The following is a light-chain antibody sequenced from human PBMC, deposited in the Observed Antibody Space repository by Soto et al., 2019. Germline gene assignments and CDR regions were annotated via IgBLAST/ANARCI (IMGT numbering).Light chain of an antibody. CDR3: SSYAGTAYV. CDR1: SSDVGGYNY. J-gene: IGLJ1*01. CDR2: EVT. V-gene: IGLV2-8*01. Sequence: QSVLTQPPSASGSPGQSVTISCTGTSSDVGGYNYVSWYQQHPGKAPKLMIYEVTKRPSGVPDRFSGSKSGNTASLTVSGLQAEDEAGYYCSSYAGTAYVFGTGTKVTVL.